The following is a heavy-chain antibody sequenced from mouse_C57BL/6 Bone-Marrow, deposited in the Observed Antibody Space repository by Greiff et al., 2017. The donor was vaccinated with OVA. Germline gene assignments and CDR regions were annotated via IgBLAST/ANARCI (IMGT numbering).Heavy chain of an antibody. CDR3: VREGGKGFAY. Sequence: EVQRVESGGGLVQPKGSLKLSCAASGFTFNTYAMHWVRQAPGTGLEWVARIRSKSSNYATYYADSVKDRFTISRDDSQSMLYLQMNNLKTEDTARDYCVREGGKGFAYWGQGTLVTVSA. J-gene: IGHJ3*01. V-gene: IGHV10-3*01. CDR2: IRSKSSNYAT. CDR1: GFTFNTYA.